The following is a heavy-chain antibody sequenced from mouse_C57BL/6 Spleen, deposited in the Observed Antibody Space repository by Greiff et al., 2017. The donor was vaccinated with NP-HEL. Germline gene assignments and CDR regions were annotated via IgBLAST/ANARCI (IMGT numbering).Heavy chain of an antibody. CDR2: IHPNSGST. V-gene: IGHV1-64*01. D-gene: IGHD2-4*01. J-gene: IGHJ2*01. CDR1: GYTFTSYW. Sequence: VQLQQPGAELVKPGASVKLSCKASGYTFTSYWMHWVKQRPGQGLEWIGMIHPNSGSTNYNEKFKSKATLTVDKSSSTAYMQLSSLTSEDSAVCDCARYYDDDSYYCDDWGQGTTLTVSS. CDR3: ARYYDDDSYYCDD.